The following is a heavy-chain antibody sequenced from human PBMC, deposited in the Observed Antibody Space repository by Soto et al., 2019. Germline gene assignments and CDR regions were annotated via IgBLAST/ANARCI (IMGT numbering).Heavy chain of an antibody. CDR1: GDTFSSYA. J-gene: IGHJ4*02. CDR2: IIPMFGTA. CDR3: ARVGPAHYYDSSGYYSPLDY. Sequence: SVKVSCKASGDTFSSYAINWVRQAPGQGLEWMGGIIPMFGTANYAQKFKGRVTITAGESTSTVYMELSSLRSEDTAVYYCARVGPAHYYDSSGYYSPLDYWGQGTLVTVSA. D-gene: IGHD3-22*01. V-gene: IGHV1-69*13.